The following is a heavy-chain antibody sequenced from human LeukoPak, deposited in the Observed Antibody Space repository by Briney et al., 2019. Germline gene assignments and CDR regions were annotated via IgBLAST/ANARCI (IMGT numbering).Heavy chain of an antibody. D-gene: IGHD3-10*01. CDR1: NFVFSDYY. J-gene: IGHJ5*02. CDR2: ISSGGDSI. CDR3: AREMDGEYGSGTFYDL. Sequence: GGSLRLSCAASNFVFSDYYMSWVRQAPGKGLQWVSYISSGGDSIYYADSVRGRFTISRDNAKNSLYLQMNSLRADDTAVYYCAREMDGEYGSGTFYDLWGQGNMVTASS. V-gene: IGHV3-11*01.